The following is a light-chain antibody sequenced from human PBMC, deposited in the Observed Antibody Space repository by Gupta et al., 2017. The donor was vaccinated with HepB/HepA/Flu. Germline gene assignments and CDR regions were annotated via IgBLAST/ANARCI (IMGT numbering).Light chain of an antibody. CDR2: DAS. J-gene: IGKJ1*01. CDR3: LQYCASPRT. CDR1: QSVRSN. V-gene: IGKV3-20*01. Sequence: EAVLTQSPDTLSLSPGERATRSFSASQSVRSNLAWYQQKPGQAPSVLIYDASSRATGIPDRFSGSGSGTDFTLTITRLEAEDFAVYYCLQYCASPRTFGPGTKVEIK.